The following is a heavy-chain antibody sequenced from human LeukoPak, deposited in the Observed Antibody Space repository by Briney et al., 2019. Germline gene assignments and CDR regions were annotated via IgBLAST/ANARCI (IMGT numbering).Heavy chain of an antibody. CDR3: TRAGVVAY. D-gene: IGHD3-10*01. V-gene: IGHV3-21*01. J-gene: IGHJ4*02. CDR1: GFTFDNYG. Sequence: GGSLRLSCAASGFTFDNYGMSWVRQAPGKGLEWVSSISSSSSYIYYADSVKGRFTISRDAAKNSLYLQMNSLRDEDTAVYYCTRAGVVAYWGQGTLVTVSS. CDR2: ISSSSSYI.